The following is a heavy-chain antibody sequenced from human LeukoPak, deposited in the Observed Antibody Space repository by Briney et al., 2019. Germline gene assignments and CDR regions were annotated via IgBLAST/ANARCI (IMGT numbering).Heavy chain of an antibody. CDR1: GYTFTAYY. D-gene: IGHD1-26*01. Sequence: ASVKVSCKASGYTFTAYYIQWVRQPPGQGPEWMGTIRPGDNSMSYAEKFQGRITMTRDMSTTTGYMELNSLTSDDTAVYYCVREKRGGTYDYWGQGALVTVSS. J-gene: IGHJ4*02. CDR2: IRPGDNSM. CDR3: VREKRGGTYDY. V-gene: IGHV1-46*01.